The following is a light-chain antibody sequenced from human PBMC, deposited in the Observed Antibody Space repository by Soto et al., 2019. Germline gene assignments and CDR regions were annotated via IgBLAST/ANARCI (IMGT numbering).Light chain of an antibody. V-gene: IGKV1-39*01. Sequence: DIQMTQSPSSLSASVGDRVTVTCRASHFITDYLNWYQQKPGKAPTLLIYAASTLQSGVPSRFGGSGSGTDFTLTISSLQPEDFATYYCQHSHSAPPTFGQGTNVEIK. CDR2: AAS. CDR1: HFITDY. J-gene: IGKJ2*01. CDR3: QHSHSAPPT.